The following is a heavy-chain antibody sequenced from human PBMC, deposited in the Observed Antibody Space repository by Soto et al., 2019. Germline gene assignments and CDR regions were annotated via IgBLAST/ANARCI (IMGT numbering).Heavy chain of an antibody. Sequence: SVKVSCKASGGTFSSYAISWVRQAPGQGLEWMGGIIPIFGTANYAQKFQGRVTITADESTSTAYMELSSLRSEDTAVYYCATYDSSGSDAFDIWGQGTMVTVSS. J-gene: IGHJ3*02. D-gene: IGHD3-22*01. V-gene: IGHV1-69*13. CDR3: ATYDSSGSDAFDI. CDR1: GGTFSSYA. CDR2: IIPIFGTA.